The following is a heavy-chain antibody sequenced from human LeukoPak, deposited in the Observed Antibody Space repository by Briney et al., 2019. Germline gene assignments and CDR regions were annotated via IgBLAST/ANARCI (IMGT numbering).Heavy chain of an antibody. D-gene: IGHD2-15*01. CDR3: ARGGYCGGGTCYSGAFDI. CDR1: GFTFSSYG. V-gene: IGHV3-33*01. Sequence: QAGGSLRLSCAASGFTFSSYGMHWVRQAPGKGLEWVAVIWYDGSNKYYADSVKGRFTISRDNSKNTLYLQMNSLRAEDTAVYYCARGGYCGGGTCYSGAFDIWGQGTMVTVSS. CDR2: IWYDGSNK. J-gene: IGHJ3*02.